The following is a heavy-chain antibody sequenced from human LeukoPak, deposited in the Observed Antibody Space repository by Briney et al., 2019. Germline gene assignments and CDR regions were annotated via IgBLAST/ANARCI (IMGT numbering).Heavy chain of an antibody. CDR3: ARVGIVVVVAAGYVDY. CDR1: GFTFSSYA. J-gene: IGHJ4*02. V-gene: IGHV3-30*04. Sequence: GGSLRLSCATSGFTFSSYAMHWVRQAPGKGLEWVAVILYDGSNEYYADSVKGRFTISRDNAKSSLYLQMNSLRAEDTAVYYCARVGIVVVVAAGYVDYWGQGTLVTVSS. CDR2: ILYDGSNE. D-gene: IGHD2-15*01.